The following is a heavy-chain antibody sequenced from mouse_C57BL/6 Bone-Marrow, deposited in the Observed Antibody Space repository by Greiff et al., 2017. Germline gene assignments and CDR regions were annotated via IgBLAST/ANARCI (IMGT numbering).Heavy chain of an antibody. V-gene: IGHV1-47*01. J-gene: IGHJ2*01. CDR1: GYTFTTYP. Sequence: VKLMESGAELVKPGASVKMSCKASGYTFTTYPIEWMKQNHGKSLEWIGNFHPYNDDNKYNEKFKGKATFTVEKSSSTVYLELSRLTSDDSAVYYCGRGDYSSGYDYWGQGTTLTVSS. CDR2: FHPYNDDN. D-gene: IGHD2-5*01. CDR3: GRGDYSSGYDY.